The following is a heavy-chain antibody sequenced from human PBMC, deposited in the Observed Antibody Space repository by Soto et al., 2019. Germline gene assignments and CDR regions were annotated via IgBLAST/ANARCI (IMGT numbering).Heavy chain of an antibody. CDR1: GFTFSSYS. V-gene: IGHV3-21*01. CDR3: GGEGGLGDGYNSFDY. D-gene: IGHD3-16*01. J-gene: IGHJ4*02. CDR2: ISSSSSYI. Sequence: EVQLVESGGGLVKPGGSLRLSCAASGFTFSSYSMNWVRQAPGKGLEWVSSISSSSSYIYYADSVKGRFTISRDNAKNSRYGKVNSLTAENRAVDYCGGEGGLGDGYNSFDYWGQGTLVTVSS.